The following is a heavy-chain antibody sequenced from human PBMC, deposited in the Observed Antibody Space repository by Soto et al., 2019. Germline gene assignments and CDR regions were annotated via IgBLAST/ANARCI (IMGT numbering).Heavy chain of an antibody. D-gene: IGHD4-17*01. CDR1: GFTLRTNG. V-gene: IGHV3-23*01. CDR3: AGHGGYYY. CDR2: FSGSGADT. J-gene: IGHJ4*02. Sequence: EVQLSESGGGLVQPGGSLRLSCAATGFTLRTNGMSWVRQAPGKGLEWVSSFSGSGADTYYADSLKGRFTISRDNSKNTLYLQMNRLRAEDTALYYCAGHGGYYYLGQGTLVTVSS.